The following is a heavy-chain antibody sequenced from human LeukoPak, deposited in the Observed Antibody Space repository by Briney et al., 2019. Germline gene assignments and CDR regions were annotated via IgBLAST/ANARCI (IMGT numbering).Heavy chain of an antibody. V-gene: IGHV4-34*01. CDR1: GGSFSGYY. D-gene: IGHD5-18*01. Sequence: SETLSLTCAVYGGSFSGYYWSWIRQPPGKGLEWIGSIYYSGSTYYNPSLKSRVTISVDTSKNQFSLKLSSVTAADTAVYYCARVAGGYSYGYPDYWGQGTLVTVSS. J-gene: IGHJ4*02. CDR3: ARVAGGYSYGYPDY. CDR2: IYYSGST.